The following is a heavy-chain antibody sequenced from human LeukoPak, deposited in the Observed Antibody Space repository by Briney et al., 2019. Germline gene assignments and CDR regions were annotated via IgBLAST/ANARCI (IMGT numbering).Heavy chain of an antibody. J-gene: IGHJ4*02. D-gene: IGHD6-19*01. CDR2: IHYSGST. CDR3: VRSMAGMN. Sequence: SETLSLTCAVYGGSFGGYYWSWIRQPPGKGLEWIGYIHYSGSTNYNPSLKSRGTISVDTSKNHFSLRLSSVTAADTAVYYCVRSMAGMNWGQGTLVTVSS. V-gene: IGHV4-59*01. CDR1: GGSFGGYY.